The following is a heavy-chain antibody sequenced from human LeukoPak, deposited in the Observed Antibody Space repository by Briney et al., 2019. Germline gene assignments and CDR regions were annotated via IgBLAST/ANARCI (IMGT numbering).Heavy chain of an antibody. J-gene: IGHJ4*02. CDR3: VRDREYYGSGSYYMDY. Sequence: GGSLRLSCAASGFTFDGYGMSWVRQAPGKGLEWVSGINWNGGSTGYADSVKGRFTISRDNAKNSLYLQMNSLRAEDTALYYCVRDREYYGSGSYYMDYWGQGTLVTVSS. V-gene: IGHV3-20*04. CDR2: INWNGGST. CDR1: GFTFDGYG. D-gene: IGHD3-10*01.